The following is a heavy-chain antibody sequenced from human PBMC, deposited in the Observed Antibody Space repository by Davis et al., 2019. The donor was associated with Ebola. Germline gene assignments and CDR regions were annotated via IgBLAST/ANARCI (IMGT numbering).Heavy chain of an antibody. D-gene: IGHD1-7*01. CDR2: ITGSSGTV. V-gene: IGHV3-48*02. Sequence: GESLKISCAASGFAFSSYSMNWVRQAPGKGLEWVSHITGSSGTVYYAGSVKGRFTISRDNAKNSLYLQMNSLRDEDAAVYYCARPRGGRIWPRTYVMDVWGQGTTVTVSS. CDR3: ARPRGGRIWPRTYVMDV. J-gene: IGHJ6*02. CDR1: GFAFSSYS.